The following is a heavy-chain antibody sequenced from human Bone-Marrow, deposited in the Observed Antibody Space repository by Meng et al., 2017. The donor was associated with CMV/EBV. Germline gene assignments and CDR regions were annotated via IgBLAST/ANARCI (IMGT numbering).Heavy chain of an antibody. CDR3: ARALGYCSSTSCYSFDY. V-gene: IGHV3-21*01. Sequence: GGSLRLSCAASGFTFSSYSMNWVRQAPGKGLEWVSSISSSSYIYYADSVKGRFTISRDNAKNSLYLQMNSLRAEDTAVYYCARALGYCSSTSCYSFDYWGQGTLVTVSS. CDR1: GFTFSSYS. D-gene: IGHD2-2*02. CDR2: ISSSSYI. J-gene: IGHJ4*02.